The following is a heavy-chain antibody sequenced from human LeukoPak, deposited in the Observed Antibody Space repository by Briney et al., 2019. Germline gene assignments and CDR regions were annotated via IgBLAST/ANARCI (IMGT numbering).Heavy chain of an antibody. CDR3: ARDQGYSYGLTYYFDY. V-gene: IGHV3-33*01. J-gene: IGHJ4*02. CDR2: IWYDGSNK. CDR1: GFTFSSYG. Sequence: PGRSLRLSCAASGFTFSSYGMHWVRQAPGKGLEWVAVIWYDGSNKYYADSVKGRFTISRGNSKNTLYLQMNSLRAEDTAVYYCARDQGYSYGLTYYFDYWGQGTLVTVSS. D-gene: IGHD5-18*01.